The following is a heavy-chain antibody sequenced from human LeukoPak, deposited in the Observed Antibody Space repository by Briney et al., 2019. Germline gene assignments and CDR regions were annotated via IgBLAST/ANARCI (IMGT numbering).Heavy chain of an antibody. CDR3: AREFCSMITFGGVIVS. D-gene: IGHD3-16*02. J-gene: IGHJ4*02. V-gene: IGHV4-38-2*02. CDR1: GYSISSGYY. Sequence: SETLSLTCTVSGYSISSGYYWGWIRQPPGKGLEWMGSNHHSGSTYYNPSLNSRVTISVDTSKNQFSLKLSSLTAADRAVYYCAREFCSMITFGGVIVSWGQGTLVTVSS. CDR2: NHHSGST.